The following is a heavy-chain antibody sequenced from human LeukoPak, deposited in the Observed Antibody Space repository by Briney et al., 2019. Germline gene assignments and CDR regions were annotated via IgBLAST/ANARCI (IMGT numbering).Heavy chain of an antibody. Sequence: GGSLRLPCAAPGFTFSSYSMNWVRQAPGKGLEWVSSVSSTSSLLYYADSVKGRFTISRDNTKNSLYLQVSSLRAEDTAVYYCARDTSSYYYHAMDLWGQGTTVTVSS. CDR3: ARDTSSYYYHAMDL. CDR2: VSSTSSLL. CDR1: GFTFSSYS. V-gene: IGHV3-21*01. J-gene: IGHJ6*02.